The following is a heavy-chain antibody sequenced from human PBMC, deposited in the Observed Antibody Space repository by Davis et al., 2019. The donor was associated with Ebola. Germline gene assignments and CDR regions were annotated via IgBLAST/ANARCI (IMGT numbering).Heavy chain of an antibody. CDR1: GFTFSNYA. V-gene: IGHV3-23*01. Sequence: PGGSLRLSCAASGFTFSNYAMSWVRQAPGGGLEWVAGISVTGADIKYADSVRGRFSISRDDSKNTLYLQMDSLRAEDTAVFYCAEGGTNNFLGANWGQGTVVTVSS. J-gene: IGHJ4*02. CDR3: AEGGTNNFLGAN. D-gene: IGHD2-8*01. CDR2: ISVTGADI.